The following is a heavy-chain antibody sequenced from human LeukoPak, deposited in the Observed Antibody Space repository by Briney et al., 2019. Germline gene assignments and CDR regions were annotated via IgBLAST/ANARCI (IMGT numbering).Heavy chain of an antibody. Sequence: GGSLRLSCAASGFTFSTYWMTWVRQAPGTGLEWVANINHDGSEKYYVDSVKGRFTISRDNAKNSLYLQMNSLRAEDTAVYYCARDPSSLRDSFDYGGQGTLVTVSS. V-gene: IGHV3-7*01. CDR1: GFTFSTYW. CDR3: ARDPSSLRDSFDY. J-gene: IGHJ4*02. CDR2: INHDGSEK.